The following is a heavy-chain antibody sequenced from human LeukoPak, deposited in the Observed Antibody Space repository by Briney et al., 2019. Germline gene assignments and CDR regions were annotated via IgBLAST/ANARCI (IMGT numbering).Heavy chain of an antibody. CDR3: TRGGELMNF. CDR1: GASVNSGNYY. V-gene: IGHV4-61*02. D-gene: IGHD1-26*01. J-gene: IGHJ4*02. CDR2: IYTSGST. Sequence: SQTLSLTCTISGASVNSGNYYWTWIRQPAGKRLEWIGRIYTSGSTNYNPSLKSRVTISIDASKNQFSLRLSSVTAADTAVYYCTRGGELMNFWGQGTLVTVSS.